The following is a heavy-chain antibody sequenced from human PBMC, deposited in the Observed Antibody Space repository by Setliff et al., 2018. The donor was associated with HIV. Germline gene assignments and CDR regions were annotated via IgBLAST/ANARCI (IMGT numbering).Heavy chain of an antibody. V-gene: IGHV1-69-2*01. CDR3: AAIAYSRPDY. CDR1: GYTFTDYF. J-gene: IGHJ4*02. Sequence: ASVKVSCKASGYTFTDYFIHWILQAPGKGLEWMGRIDPQDGETTFAEKFQGRVTVTADTSTDTAYMELSSLRSDDTAVYYCAAIAYSRPDYWGQGTLVTVSS. CDR2: IDPQDGET. D-gene: IGHD4-4*01.